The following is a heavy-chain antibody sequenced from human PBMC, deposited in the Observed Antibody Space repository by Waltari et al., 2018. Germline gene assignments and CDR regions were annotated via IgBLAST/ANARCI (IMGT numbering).Heavy chain of an antibody. J-gene: IGHJ6*02. CDR3: AKLVASGGWIAVAGTGAGMDV. CDR1: GFTFSSYA. V-gene: IGHV3-23*04. Sequence: EVQLVESGGGLVQPGGSLRLSCAASGFTFSSYAMSWVRKAPGKGLEWVSAISGSGGSTYYADSVKGRFTISRDNSKNTLYLQMNSLRAEDTAVYYCAKLVASGGWIAVAGTGAGMDVWGQGTTVTVSS. D-gene: IGHD6-19*01. CDR2: ISGSGGST.